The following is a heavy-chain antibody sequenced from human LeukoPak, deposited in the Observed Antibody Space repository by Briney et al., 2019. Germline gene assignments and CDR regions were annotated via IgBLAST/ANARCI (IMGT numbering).Heavy chain of an antibody. Sequence: GGSLRLSCAASGFTFSSYSMNWVRQAPGKGLEWVSSISSSSSYIYYADSVKGRFTISRDNAKNSLYLQMNSLRAEDTAVYYCARDSKGHPLSWDYVWGSYRYTGAFDIWGQGTMVTVSS. V-gene: IGHV3-21*01. J-gene: IGHJ3*02. CDR2: ISSSSSYI. D-gene: IGHD3-16*02. CDR1: GFTFSSYS. CDR3: ARDSKGHPLSWDYVWGSYRYTGAFDI.